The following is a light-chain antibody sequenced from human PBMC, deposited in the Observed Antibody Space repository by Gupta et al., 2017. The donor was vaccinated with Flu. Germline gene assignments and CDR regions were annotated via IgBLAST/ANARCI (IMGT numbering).Light chain of an antibody. CDR2: EGR. CDR1: SSDVGAYNY. V-gene: IGLV2-14*01. J-gene: IGLJ3*02. CDR3: GSDTTAYWL. Sequence: QSALPQPASVSGSPGQSITISCTGTSSDVGAYNYVSWYQQHPGKAPKLMIYEGRNRPAGGSDRFSGSKSGNTASLTIAGLQAEDEDDYYCGSDTTAYWLFGGGTKLTVL.